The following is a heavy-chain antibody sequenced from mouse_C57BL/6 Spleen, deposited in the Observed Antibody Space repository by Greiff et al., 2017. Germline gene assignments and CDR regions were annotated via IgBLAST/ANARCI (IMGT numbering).Heavy chain of an antibody. CDR3: SYYSSYGGFAY. CDR2: INPNNGGI. Sequence: EVQLQQSGPELVKPGASVKMSCKASGYTFTDYNMHWVKQSHGKSLEWIGYINPNNGGISYNQKFKGKVTLTVDKSSSTAYMELRSLTSEESAVYYYSYYSSYGGFAYWGQGTLVTVSA. J-gene: IGHJ3*01. D-gene: IGHD2-5*01. CDR1: GYTFTDYN. V-gene: IGHV1-22*01.